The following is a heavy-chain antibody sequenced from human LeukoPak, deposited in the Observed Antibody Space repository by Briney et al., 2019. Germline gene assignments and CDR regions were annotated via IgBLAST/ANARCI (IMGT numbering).Heavy chain of an antibody. CDR3: AKKRPFYYDRDGYLGDFDY. V-gene: IGHV3-23*01. CDR2: ISGSGDRT. Sequence: GGSLRLSCVASGFTFSSYGMSWVRQAPGKGLEWVSGISGSGDRTYYTDSVEGRFTISRDNSKNTLSLQMSTLRAEDTAVYYCAKKRPFYYDRDGYLGDFDYWGQGILVTVSP. CDR1: GFTFSSYG. D-gene: IGHD3-22*01. J-gene: IGHJ4*02.